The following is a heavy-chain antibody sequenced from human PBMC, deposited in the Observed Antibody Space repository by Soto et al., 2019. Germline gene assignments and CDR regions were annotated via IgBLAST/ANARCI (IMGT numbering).Heavy chain of an antibody. D-gene: IGHD3-22*01. CDR1: GFTFTKYA. J-gene: IGHJ4*02. CDR2: ISGSAGTT. Sequence: GGSLRLSCVASGFTFTKYAMSWVRQAPGKGLEWVSAISGSAGTTYYADSVKARFTISRDNSKNTLFLQMNSLRAEDTAKYYCAKDWNHMYYYESTGHFHFDYWGQGTLVTVSS. CDR3: AKDWNHMYYYESTGHFHFDY. V-gene: IGHV3-23*01.